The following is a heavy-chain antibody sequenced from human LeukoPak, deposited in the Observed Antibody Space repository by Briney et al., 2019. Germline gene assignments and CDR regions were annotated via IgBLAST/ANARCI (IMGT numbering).Heavy chain of an antibody. CDR1: GYTFTTYN. CDR2: ISGYNGNT. D-gene: IGHD6-6*01. CDR3: ARDRSMGYDGGWFDP. Sequence: ASVKVSCKASGYTFTTYNINWVRQAPGQGLEWMGWISGYNGNTNYAQKLQGRVTMTTDTSTSTAYMELRSLRSDDTAVYYCARDRSMGYDGGWFDPWGQGTLVTVSS. J-gene: IGHJ5*02. V-gene: IGHV1-18*01.